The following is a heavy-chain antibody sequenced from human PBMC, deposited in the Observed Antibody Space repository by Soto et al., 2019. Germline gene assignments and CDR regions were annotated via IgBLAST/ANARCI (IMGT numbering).Heavy chain of an antibody. CDR2: IYYSGST. CDR1: GGSISSYY. V-gene: IGHV4-59*01. D-gene: IGHD3-16*01. CDR3: ARAHLSYLRGAFDI. J-gene: IGHJ3*02. Sequence: SETLSLTCTVSGGSISSYYWSWIRQPPGKGLEWIGYIYYSGSTNYNPSLKSRVTISVDTSKNQFSLKLSSVTAADTAVYYCARAHLSYLRGAFDIWGQGTMVTVSS.